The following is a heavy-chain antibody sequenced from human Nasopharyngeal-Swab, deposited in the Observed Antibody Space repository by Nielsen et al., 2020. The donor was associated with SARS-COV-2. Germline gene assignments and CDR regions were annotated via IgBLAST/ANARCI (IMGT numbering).Heavy chain of an antibody. CDR1: EFTFSNYA. D-gene: IGHD6-13*01. CDR2: MTYDGSNK. J-gene: IGHJ4*02. Sequence: GESLKISCAASEFTFSNYAMHWVRQAPGKGLEWVAVMTYDGSNKYYADSVKGRFTISRDNSKNTLYLQMNSLRAEDTAVYYCARGKYSSTWSPEFDYWGQGTLVTVSS. CDR3: ARGKYSSTWSPEFDY. V-gene: IGHV3-30-3*01.